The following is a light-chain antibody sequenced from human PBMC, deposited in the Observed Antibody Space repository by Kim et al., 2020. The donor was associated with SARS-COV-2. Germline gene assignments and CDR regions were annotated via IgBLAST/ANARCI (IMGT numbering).Light chain of an antibody. V-gene: IGLV3-21*04. CDR2: YDS. CDR3: QVWDSSSDHRV. CDR1: NIGSKS. Sequence: SYELTQPPSVSVAPGKTARITCGGNNIGSKSGHWYQQKPGQAPVLVIYYDSDRPSGIPERFSGSNSGNTATLTISRVEAGDEADYYCQVWDSSSDHRVFGGGTQLTVL. J-gene: IGLJ3*02.